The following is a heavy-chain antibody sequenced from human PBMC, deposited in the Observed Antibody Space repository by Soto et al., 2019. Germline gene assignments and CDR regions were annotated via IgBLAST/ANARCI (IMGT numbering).Heavy chain of an antibody. CDR3: ARRYGGNFDY. V-gene: IGHV4-59*01. CDR1: GGSINNYY. J-gene: IGHJ4*02. Sequence: SETLSLTCTVSGGSINNYYWSWIRQPPGKGLEWIGYIYYSGSTNYNPSLKSRVTISVDTSKNQFSLKLSSVTAADTAVYYCARRYGGNFDYWGQGT. D-gene: IGHD1-26*01. CDR2: IYYSGST.